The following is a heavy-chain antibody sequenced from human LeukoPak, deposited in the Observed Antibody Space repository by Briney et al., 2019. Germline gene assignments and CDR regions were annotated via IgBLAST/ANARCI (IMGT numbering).Heavy chain of an antibody. V-gene: IGHV4-4*09. CDR3: TKREGPMSGSYDYFDP. CDR2: IHSNGHT. J-gene: IGHJ5*02. D-gene: IGHD1-26*01. Sequence: PSETLSLTCTVSGGSISGYYWSWIRQPPGQGLEWIAYIHSNGHTNYNPSLESRVTISVDTSKNQFSLKVTSVTAADTAMYYCTKREGPMSGSYDYFDPWGQGTLVTVS. CDR1: GGSISGYY.